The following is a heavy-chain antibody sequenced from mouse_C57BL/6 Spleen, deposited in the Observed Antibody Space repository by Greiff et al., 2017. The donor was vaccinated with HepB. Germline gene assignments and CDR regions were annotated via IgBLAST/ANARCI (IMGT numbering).Heavy chain of an antibody. Sequence: VQLQQSGPELVKPGASVKISCKASGYAFSSSWMNWVKQRPGKGLEWIGRIYPGDGDTNYNGKFKGKATLTADKSSSTAYMQLSSLTSEDSAVYFCARVNSNYALYYAMDYWGQGTSVTVSS. CDR1: GYAFSSSW. CDR3: ARVNSNYALYYAMDY. J-gene: IGHJ4*01. CDR2: IYPGDGDT. D-gene: IGHD2-5*01. V-gene: IGHV1-82*01.